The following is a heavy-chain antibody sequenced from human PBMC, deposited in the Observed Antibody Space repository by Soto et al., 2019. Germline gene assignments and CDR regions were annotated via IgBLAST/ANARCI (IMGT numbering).Heavy chain of an antibody. Sequence: SQTLSLTCAISGDSVSSNSAAWNWIRQSPSRGLEWLGRTYYRSKWYNDYAVSVKSRITINPDTSKNQFSLQLNSVTPEDTAVYYCARDGESSSPDYYYSGMAVWGQGTTVTVSS. J-gene: IGHJ6*02. CDR1: GDSVSSNSAA. CDR3: ARDGESSSPDYYYSGMAV. D-gene: IGHD6-6*01. CDR2: TYYRSKWYN. V-gene: IGHV6-1*01.